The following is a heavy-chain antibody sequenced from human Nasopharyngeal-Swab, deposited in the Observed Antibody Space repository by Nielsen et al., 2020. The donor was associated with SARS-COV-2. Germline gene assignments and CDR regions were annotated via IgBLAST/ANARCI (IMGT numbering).Heavy chain of an antibody. Sequence: ASVKVSCKASGYTFTSYYMHWVRQAPGQGLEWMGIINPSGGSTSYAQKFQGRVTMTRDTSTSTVYMELSSLGSEDTAVYYCARKSLGYSSGWLVAFDIWGQGTMVTVSS. CDR2: INPSGGST. V-gene: IGHV1-46*01. CDR3: ARKSLGYSSGWLVAFDI. J-gene: IGHJ3*02. D-gene: IGHD6-19*01. CDR1: GYTFTSYY.